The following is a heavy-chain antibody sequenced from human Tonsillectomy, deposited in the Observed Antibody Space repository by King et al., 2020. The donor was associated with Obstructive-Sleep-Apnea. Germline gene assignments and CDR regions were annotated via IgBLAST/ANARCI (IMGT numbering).Heavy chain of an antibody. Sequence: QLQESGSGLVKPSQTLSLTCAVSGGSISSGVYSWSWIRQPPGKGLEWIGYIYHSGSTYYNPSLKSRVTVSVERSKNQFSLKLSPVTAADTAVYYCAREYCSGDSCYPNWFDPWGQGTLVTVSS. CDR2: IYHSGST. CDR1: GGSISSGVYS. V-gene: IGHV4-30-2*01. CDR3: AREYCSGDSCYPNWFDP. D-gene: IGHD2-15*01. J-gene: IGHJ5*02.